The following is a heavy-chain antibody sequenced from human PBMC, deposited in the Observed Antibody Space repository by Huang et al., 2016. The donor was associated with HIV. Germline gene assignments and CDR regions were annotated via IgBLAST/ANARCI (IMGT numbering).Heavy chain of an antibody. Sequence: QVQLVESGGGVVQPGRYLRLYCAASGFSFSNYGIHWVRQAPVKGVECLAVISYYVNKKYYADSVKGRFTISRDNSNNTLFLQMNSLRAKDTAVYYCGKDWTGSSGWFTLHYYYYGMDVWGQGTTVTVSS. J-gene: IGHJ6*02. V-gene: IGHV3-30*18. CDR1: GFSFSNYG. D-gene: IGHD6-19*01. CDR3: GKDWTGSSGWFTLHYYYYGMDV. CDR2: ISYYVNKK.